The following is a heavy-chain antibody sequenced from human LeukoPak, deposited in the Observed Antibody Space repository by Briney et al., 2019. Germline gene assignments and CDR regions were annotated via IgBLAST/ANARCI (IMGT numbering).Heavy chain of an antibody. Sequence: SETLSLTCTVSGGSISSTTYYWGWIRQPPGKGLEWIASIYYSGSTYYNPSLKSRVTISVDTSKNQFSLNLSSVTAADTAVYYCARAPGVIGKTHRYNWFDPWGQGTLVTVSS. CDR1: GGSISSTTYY. J-gene: IGHJ5*02. CDR2: IYYSGST. V-gene: IGHV4-39*07. D-gene: IGHD3-22*01. CDR3: ARAPGVIGKTHRYNWFDP.